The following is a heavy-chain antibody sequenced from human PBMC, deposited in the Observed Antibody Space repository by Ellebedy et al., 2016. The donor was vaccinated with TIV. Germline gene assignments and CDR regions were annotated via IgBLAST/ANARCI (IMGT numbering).Heavy chain of an antibody. J-gene: IGHJ5*02. CDR1: GDSISRSSYY. V-gene: IGHV4-39*01. Sequence: GSLRLSCTVSGDSISRSSYYWGWIRQRPGKGLEWIGSIYYSGSTDYNPSPKSRVTISADTSKNQFSLRLSSVTAADTAVYYCARWFGELLYVRWFDPWGQGTLVSVSS. CDR2: IYYSGST. D-gene: IGHD3-10*01. CDR3: ARWFGELLYVRWFDP.